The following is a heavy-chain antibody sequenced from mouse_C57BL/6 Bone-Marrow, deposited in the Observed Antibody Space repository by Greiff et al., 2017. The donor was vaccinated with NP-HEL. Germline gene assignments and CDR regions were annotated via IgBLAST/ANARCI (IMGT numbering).Heavy chain of an antibody. CDR3: ARMEYYSNPFAY. D-gene: IGHD2-5*01. J-gene: IGHJ3*01. CDR1: GYSFTDYN. CDR2: INPNYGTT. Sequence: EVQLVESGPELVKPGASVKISCKASGYSFTDYNMNWVKQSNGKSLEWIGVINPNYGTTSYNQKFKGKATLTVDQPSSTAYMQLNSLTSEDSAVYYCARMEYYSNPFAYWGQGTLVTVSA. V-gene: IGHV1-39*01.